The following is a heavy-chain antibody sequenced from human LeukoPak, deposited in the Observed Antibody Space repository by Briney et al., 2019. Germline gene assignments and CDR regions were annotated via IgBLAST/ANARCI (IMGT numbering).Heavy chain of an antibody. Sequence: GGSLRLSCAASRFTFSNYGMHWVRQTPGKGLEWVAFVQNDGSDKFFADSVKGRFTISRDNSKNTLYLQMNSLRAEDTAVYYCAKGAQDPGYSGYDLYYYYYMDVWGKGTTVTVSS. CDR3: AKGAQDPGYSGYDLYYYYYMDV. D-gene: IGHD5-12*01. CDR2: VQNDGSDK. V-gene: IGHV3-30*02. CDR1: RFTFSNYG. J-gene: IGHJ6*03.